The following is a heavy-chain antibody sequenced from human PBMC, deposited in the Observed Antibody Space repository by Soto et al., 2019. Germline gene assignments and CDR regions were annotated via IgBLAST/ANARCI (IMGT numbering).Heavy chain of an antibody. CDR1: GGSISSYY. D-gene: IGHD5-18*01. Sequence: SETLSLTCTVSGGSISSYYWSWIRQPPGKGLEWIGYIYYSGSTNYNPSLKSRVTISVDTSKNQFSLKLSSVTAADTAVYYCARAGYSYGYLIEYWGQGTLVTVSS. CDR3: ARAGYSYGYLIEY. CDR2: IYYSGST. J-gene: IGHJ4*02. V-gene: IGHV4-59*01.